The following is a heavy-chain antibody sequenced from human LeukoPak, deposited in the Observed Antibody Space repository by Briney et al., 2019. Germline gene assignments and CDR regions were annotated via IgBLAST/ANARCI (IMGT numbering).Heavy chain of an antibody. CDR3: ASSSIWFGELYY. J-gene: IGHJ4*02. V-gene: IGHV3-74*01. CDR1: GFTFSSYW. D-gene: IGHD3-10*01. CDR2: INSDGSST. Sequence: GGSPRLSCAASGFTFSSYWMHWVRQAPGKGLVWVSRINSDGSSTSYADSVKGRFTISRDNAKNTLYLQMNSLRAEDTAVYYCASSSIWFGELYYWGQGTLVTVSS.